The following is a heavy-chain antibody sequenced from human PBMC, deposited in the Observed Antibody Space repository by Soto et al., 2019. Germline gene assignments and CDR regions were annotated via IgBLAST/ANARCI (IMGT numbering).Heavy chain of an antibody. CDR1: GGSISSGGYY. CDR3: SRAGVYYDSSGYYSPWEFRI. J-gene: IGHJ3*02. V-gene: IGHV4-31*03. CDR2: IYYRGST. D-gene: IGHD3-22*01. Sequence: SETLSLTCTVSGGSISSGGYYWSWIRQHPGKGLEWIGYIYYRGSTYYNPSLKSRVTISVDTSKNQFCLKLSSLTAADTAVYYCSRAGVYYDSSGYYSPWEFRIGGQGTMVTVSS.